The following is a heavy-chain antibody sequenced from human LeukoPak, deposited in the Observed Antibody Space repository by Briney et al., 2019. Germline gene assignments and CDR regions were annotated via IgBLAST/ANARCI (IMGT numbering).Heavy chain of an antibody. CDR1: GFTFSSYA. CDR2: ISGSGGST. D-gene: IGHD1-26*01. J-gene: IGHJ4*02. V-gene: IGHV3-23*01. Sequence: PGASLRLSCAASGFTFSSYAMSWVRQAPGKGLEWVSAISGSGGSTYYADSVKGRFTISRDNSKNTLYLQMNSLRAEDTAVYYCAAIWELPSSFDYWGQGTLVTVSS. CDR3: AAIWELPSSFDY.